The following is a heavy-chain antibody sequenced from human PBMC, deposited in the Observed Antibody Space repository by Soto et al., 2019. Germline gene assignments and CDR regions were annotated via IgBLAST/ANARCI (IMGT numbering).Heavy chain of an antibody. CDR1: GFTVSSNY. V-gene: IGHV3-66*01. CDR3: ARDMRGYCSGGSCSKYYFDY. D-gene: IGHD2-15*01. J-gene: IGHJ4*02. CDR2: IYSGGST. Sequence: GGSLRLSCAASGFTVSSNYMSWVRQAPGKGLEWVSVIYSGGSTYYADSVKGRFTISRDNSKNTLYLQMNSLRAEDTAVYYCARDMRGYCSGGSCSKYYFDYWGQGT.